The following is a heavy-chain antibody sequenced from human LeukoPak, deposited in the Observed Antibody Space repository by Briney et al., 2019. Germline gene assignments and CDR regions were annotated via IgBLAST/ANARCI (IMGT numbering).Heavy chain of an antibody. CDR1: GGSISSYY. V-gene: IGHV4-4*08. Sequence: SETLSLTCTVSGGSISSYYWSWIRQPPGKGLEWIGRIYTSGSTNYNPSLKSRVTISVDTSKNQFSLKLSSVTAADTAVYYCAREYYDSTTFDYWGQGTLVTVSS. J-gene: IGHJ4*02. CDR3: AREYYDSTTFDY. D-gene: IGHD3-22*01. CDR2: IYTSGST.